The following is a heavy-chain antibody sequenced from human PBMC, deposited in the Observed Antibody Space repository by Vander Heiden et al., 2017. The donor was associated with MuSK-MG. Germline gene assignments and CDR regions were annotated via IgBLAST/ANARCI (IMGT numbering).Heavy chain of an antibody. D-gene: IGHD2-15*01. CDR1: GFTFSSYA. Sequence: EVQLLESGGGLVQPGGSLRLSCAASGFTFSSYAMSWVRQAPGKGLEWVSDITGTGLTTYYADSVKGRFTISRDNSKDTVYIQMNSLRAEDTAAYYCAKESCSGGTCYSLQHWGQGTLVRVS. J-gene: IGHJ1*01. V-gene: IGHV3-23*01. CDR2: ITGTGLTT. CDR3: AKESCSGGTCYSLQH.